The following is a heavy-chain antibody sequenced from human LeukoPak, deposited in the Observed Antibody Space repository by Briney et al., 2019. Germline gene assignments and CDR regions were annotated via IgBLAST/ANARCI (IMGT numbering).Heavy chain of an antibody. CDR1: GFTFSTYA. CDR2: ISGSGAST. V-gene: IGHV3-23*01. D-gene: IGHD1-14*01. CDR3: TKRQRNHNFDY. Sequence: GGSLRLSCAVSGFTFSTYAMGWVRQAPGKGMKWVSAISGSGASTFYADSVKGRFTISRDNSKNTLYLQVDSLRAEDTAVYYCTKRQRNHNFDYWGQGTLVTVSS. J-gene: IGHJ4*02.